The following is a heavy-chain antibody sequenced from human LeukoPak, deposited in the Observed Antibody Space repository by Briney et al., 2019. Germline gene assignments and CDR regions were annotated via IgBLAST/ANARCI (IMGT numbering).Heavy chain of an antibody. CDR1: GFTFSSYW. V-gene: IGHV3-7*01. CDR2: IKQDGSEK. D-gene: IGHD3-3*01. Sequence: GGSLRLSCAASGFTFSSYWMSWVRQAPGKGLEWVANIKQDGSEKYYVDSVKGRFTISRDNAKNSLYLQMNSLRAEDTAVYYCAREPVLRFLEWLLGPLDYWGQGTLVTVSS. J-gene: IGHJ4*02. CDR3: AREPVLRFLEWLLGPLDY.